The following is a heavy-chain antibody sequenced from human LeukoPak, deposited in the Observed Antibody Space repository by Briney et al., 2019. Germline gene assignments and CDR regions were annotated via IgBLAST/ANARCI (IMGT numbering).Heavy chain of an antibody. Sequence: PSQTLSLTCTVSVGSISSGGYFCSWIRQQPAKGLVWIGYIYYSGSPYYTPSLKSRVTISVDTSKSQFSLKLRSVTDADTAVYYCARDRYTVVSWYFDLWGRGTLVTVSS. V-gene: IGHV4-31*03. J-gene: IGHJ2*01. CDR1: VGSISSGGYF. D-gene: IGHD4-23*01. CDR3: ARDRYTVVSWYFDL. CDR2: IYYSGSP.